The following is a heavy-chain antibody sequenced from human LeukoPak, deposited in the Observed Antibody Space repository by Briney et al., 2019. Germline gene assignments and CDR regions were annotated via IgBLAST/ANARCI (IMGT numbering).Heavy chain of an antibody. CDR3: ATIEAVRFHY. D-gene: IGHD6-19*01. Sequence: PGGSLRLSCAASGFTFDDYAMHWVRQAPGKGLEWVSGISASGGSPYYADSAKGRFTISRDNAKNSLYLQMNSLRAEDTAVYYCATIEAVRFHYWGQGTLVTVSS. CDR1: GFTFDDYA. V-gene: IGHV3-23*01. J-gene: IGHJ4*02. CDR2: ISASGGSP.